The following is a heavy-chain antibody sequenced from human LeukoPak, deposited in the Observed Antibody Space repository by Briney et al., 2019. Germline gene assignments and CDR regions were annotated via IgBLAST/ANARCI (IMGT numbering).Heavy chain of an antibody. D-gene: IGHD3-22*01. CDR2: IYYTGST. V-gene: IGHV4-61*01. CDR3: ARAYYYDSSGYYPRYWYFDL. Sequence: PSETLSLTCTVSGGSVSSGSYYWSWIRQPPGKGLEWTGYIYYTGSTNYNPSLKSRVTMSVDTSKNQFSLELSSVTAADTAVYYCARAYYYDSSGYYPRYWYFDLWGRGTLVTVSS. CDR1: GGSVSSGSYY. J-gene: IGHJ2*01.